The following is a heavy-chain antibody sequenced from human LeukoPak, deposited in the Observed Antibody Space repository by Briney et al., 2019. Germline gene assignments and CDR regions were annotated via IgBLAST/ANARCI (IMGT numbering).Heavy chain of an antibody. CDR3: TSPRDGYNYVDY. CDR1: GFTFSSSA. J-gene: IGHJ4*02. D-gene: IGHD5-24*01. V-gene: IGHV3-73*01. Sequence: GGSLRLSCAASGFTFSSSAMHWVRQASGKGLEWVGRIRSKANSYATAYAASVKGRFTISRDDSKNTAYLQMNSLKTEDTAVYYCTSPRDGYNYVDYWGQGTLVTVSS. CDR2: IRSKANSYAT.